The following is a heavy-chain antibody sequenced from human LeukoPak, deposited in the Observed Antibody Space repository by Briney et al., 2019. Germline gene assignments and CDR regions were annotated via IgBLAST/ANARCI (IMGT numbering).Heavy chain of an antibody. Sequence: SETLSLTCTVSGGSISTYYWSWIRQPPGKGLEWIGNIDYSGSTNYNPSLRSRVTISEDTSKNQFSLKLTSVIAADAAVYYCARDRPLYGMDVWGQGTTVTVSS. V-gene: IGHV4-59*01. J-gene: IGHJ6*02. D-gene: IGHD6-6*01. CDR1: GGSISTYY. CDR3: ARDRPLYGMDV. CDR2: IDYSGST.